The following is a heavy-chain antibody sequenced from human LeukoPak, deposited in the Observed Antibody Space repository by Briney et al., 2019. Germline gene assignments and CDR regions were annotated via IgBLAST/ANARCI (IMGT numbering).Heavy chain of an antibody. D-gene: IGHD4-17*01. J-gene: IGHJ4*02. CDR1: GFTFSSYS. CDR3: AADVTTGFDY. Sequence: GRSLRLSRAASGFTFSSYSMNWVRQAPGKGLEWVSSISSSSSYIYYADSVKGRFTISRDNAKNSLYLQMNSLRAEDTAVYYCAADVTTGFDYWGQGTLVTVSS. V-gene: IGHV3-21*01. CDR2: ISSSSSYI.